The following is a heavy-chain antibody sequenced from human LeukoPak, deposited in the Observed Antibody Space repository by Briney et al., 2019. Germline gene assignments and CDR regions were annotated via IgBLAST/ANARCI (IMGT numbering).Heavy chain of an antibody. CDR3: ARGFFNMEWLVLFDY. CDR1: GYTFTSYD. CDR2: MNPNSGNT. V-gene: IGHV1-8*01. J-gene: IGHJ4*02. Sequence: ASVKVSCKASGYTFTSYDINWVRQATGQGLEWMGWMNPNSGNTGHAQKFQGRVTMTRNTSISTAYMELSSLRSEDTAVYYCARGFFNMEWLVLFDYWGQGTLVTVSS. D-gene: IGHD6-19*01.